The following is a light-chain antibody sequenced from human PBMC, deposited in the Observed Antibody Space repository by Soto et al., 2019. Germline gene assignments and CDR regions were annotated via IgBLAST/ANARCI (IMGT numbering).Light chain of an antibody. Sequence: EIVLTQSPATLSLSPGERATLSCRASQSVSSYLAWYQQKPGQSPRLLIYGASSRATGIPDRFSGSGSGTDFTLTISRLEPEDFAVYYCHHYHNWPMTFGQGTRLEIK. CDR1: QSVSSY. J-gene: IGKJ5*01. V-gene: IGKV3-11*01. CDR2: GAS. CDR3: HHYHNWPMT.